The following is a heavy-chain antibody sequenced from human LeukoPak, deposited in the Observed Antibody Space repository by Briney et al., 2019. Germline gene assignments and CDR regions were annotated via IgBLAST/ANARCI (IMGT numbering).Heavy chain of an antibody. D-gene: IGHD6-13*01. V-gene: IGHV4-59*01. J-gene: IGHJ3*02. CDR3: ARLLAAAGLNDAFDI. CDR2: IFYTGST. Sequence: SETLSLTCTVSGVSISGNYWSWIRQPPGKGLEWIGYIFYTGSTNYNPSLQSRVNVLLDTSKNQFSLKLTSVTAADTAVYYCARLLAAAGLNDAFDIWGQGTVVTVSS. CDR1: GVSISGNY.